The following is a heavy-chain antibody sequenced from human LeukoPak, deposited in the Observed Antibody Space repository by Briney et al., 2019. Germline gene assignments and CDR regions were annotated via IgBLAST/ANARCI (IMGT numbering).Heavy chain of an antibody. CDR2: INHTGTT. CDR3: ARGYCSGGSCYSSYYYSYMDV. CDR1: GGSFSGYY. J-gene: IGHJ6*03. Sequence: PSETLSLTCAVYGGSFSGYYWSWIRQPPGKGLEWIGEINHTGTTNYKSSLKSRVTISVGRSKNQFSLKLSSVTAADTAVYYCARGYCSGGSCYSSYYYSYMDVWGKGTTVTVSS. V-gene: IGHV4-34*01. D-gene: IGHD2-15*01.